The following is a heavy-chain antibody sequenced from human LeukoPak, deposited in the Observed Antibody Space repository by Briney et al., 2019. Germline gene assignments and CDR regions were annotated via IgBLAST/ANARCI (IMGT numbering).Heavy chain of an antibody. D-gene: IGHD2-2*01. CDR2: IKEDGSEK. CDR1: GFTLSSYW. Sequence: GGSLRLSCAASGFTLSSYWMSWVRQAPGKGLEWVANIKEDGSEKNYVDSVKGRFTISRENAKNSLYLQKNSLRAEDTAVYYCARGRDAMDYWGQGTLVTVSS. CDR3: ARGRDAMDY. V-gene: IGHV3-7*01. J-gene: IGHJ4*02.